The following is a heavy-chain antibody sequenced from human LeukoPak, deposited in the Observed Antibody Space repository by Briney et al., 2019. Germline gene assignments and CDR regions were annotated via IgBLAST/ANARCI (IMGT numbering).Heavy chain of an antibody. V-gene: IGHV1-18*01. J-gene: IGHJ4*02. CDR2: ISAYNGNT. Sequence: ASVKVSCKASGYIFSNYAINWVRQAPGQGLEWMGWISAYNGNTKYAQKLQGRVTMTTDKSTSTAYMELRSLISDNTAVYYCARFERGYDYAYGNNDYGGQEPLATVST. D-gene: IGHD3-16*01. CDR3: ARFERGYDYAYGNNDY. CDR1: GYIFSNYA.